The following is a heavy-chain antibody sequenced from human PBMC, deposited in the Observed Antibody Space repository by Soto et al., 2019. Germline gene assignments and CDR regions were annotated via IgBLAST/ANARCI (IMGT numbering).Heavy chain of an antibody. Sequence: QVHLVQSGAEVKKPGASLKVSCKASGHTFSGHHMHWVRQAPGHGLEWMTYIDLDTGNTASSQKFQGRVTTTSDTSFTTAYMDLSGLASDDTALYYCVLDRTGTGGFDYWGQGTRVTVSS. V-gene: IGHV1-2*02. CDR1: GHTFSGHH. D-gene: IGHD7-27*01. J-gene: IGHJ4*02. CDR3: VLDRTGTGGFDY. CDR2: IDLDTGNT.